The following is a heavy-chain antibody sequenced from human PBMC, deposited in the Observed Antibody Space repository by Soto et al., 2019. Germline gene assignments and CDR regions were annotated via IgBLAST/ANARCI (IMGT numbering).Heavy chain of an antibody. CDR2: ITKTGTTI. CDR1: GFTFGDFY. V-gene: IGHV3-11*01. J-gene: IGHJ4*02. CDR3: ARPNWNSRGGVYNL. D-gene: IGHD3-16*01. Sequence: QARLVESGGGLVEPGGSLRLSCTASGFTFGDFYMMWFRQAPGRGLEWISYITKTGTTIYHADPVKGRFSVSRDNARSSLYLQMNSLRAEDTAVYYRARPNWNSRGGVYNLWGQGTLVTVSS.